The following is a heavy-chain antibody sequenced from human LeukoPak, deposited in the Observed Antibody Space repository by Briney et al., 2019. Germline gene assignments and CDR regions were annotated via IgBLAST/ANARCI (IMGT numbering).Heavy chain of an antibody. CDR2: ISSSGSTI. CDR1: GFTFSSYE. V-gene: IGHV3-48*03. D-gene: IGHD6-19*01. J-gene: IGHJ5*02. Sequence: GGSLRLSCAASGFTFSSYEMNWVRQAPGKGLEWVAYISSSGSTIYYAASVQGRFTISRDNANNSLYLQMNSLRAEATAVYYCARDVPPRYSGWYWFDPWGQGTLVTVSS. CDR3: ARDVPPRYSGWYWFDP.